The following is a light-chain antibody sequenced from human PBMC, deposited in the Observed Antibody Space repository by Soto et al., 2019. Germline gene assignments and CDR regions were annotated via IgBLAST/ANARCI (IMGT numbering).Light chain of an antibody. CDR2: KAS. CDR1: QSVYSW. V-gene: IGKV1-5*03. J-gene: IGKJ1*01. Sequence: DIQMTQSPSTLSASVGDRVTITCRASQSVYSWLAWYQQKPGRAPNLLIYKASSLQSGVPSRFSGSGSGTEFTLTISSLQPDDFATYYCQQSNSNPWTFDQGTKVEIK. CDR3: QQSNSNPWT.